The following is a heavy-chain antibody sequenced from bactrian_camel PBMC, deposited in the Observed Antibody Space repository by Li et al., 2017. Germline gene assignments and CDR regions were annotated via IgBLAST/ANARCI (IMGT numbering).Heavy chain of an antibody. D-gene: IGHD3*01. CDR2: IDEDGGT. CDR1: GMGRVKYC. Sequence: HVQLVESGGGSVQAGGSLKLSCEYSGMGRVKYCMGWLRQVSGGEVKGVASIDEDGGTTYADSVKGRFTISKDHVKGTLYLQMNSLRPEDTAMYYCAAVAEGRTVEGGVSLWTLFESGYWGQGTQVTVS. J-gene: IGHJ4*01. V-gene: IGHV3S9*01. CDR3: AAVAEGRTVEGGVSLWTLFESGY.